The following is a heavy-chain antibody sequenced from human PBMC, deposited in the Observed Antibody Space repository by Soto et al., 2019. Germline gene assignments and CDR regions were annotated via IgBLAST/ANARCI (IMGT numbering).Heavy chain of an antibody. D-gene: IGHD2-15*01. CDR2: ISAYNGNT. J-gene: IGHJ5*02. CDR1: GYTFTSYG. Sequence: ASVKVSCKASGYTFTSYGISWVRQAPGQGLEWMGWISAYNGNTNYAQKLQGRVTMTRDTSTSTVYMELSSLRSEDTAVYYCARGIVVVVAAPHNWFEPWGQGTLVTVSS. V-gene: IGHV1-18*01. CDR3: ARGIVVVVAAPHNWFEP.